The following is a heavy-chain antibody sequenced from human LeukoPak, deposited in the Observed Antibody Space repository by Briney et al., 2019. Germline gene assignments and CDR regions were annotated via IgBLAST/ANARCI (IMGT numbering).Heavy chain of an antibody. V-gene: IGHV3-30*04. Sequence: PGRSLRLSCAASGFTFSSYAMHWVRQAPGKGLEWVAVISYDGSNKYYADSVKGRFTISRDNAKNSLYLQMNSLRAEDTAVYSCARDGFGGSFDYWGQGTLVTVSS. D-gene: IGHD3-16*01. CDR1: GFTFSSYA. CDR3: ARDGFGGSFDY. CDR2: ISYDGSNK. J-gene: IGHJ4*02.